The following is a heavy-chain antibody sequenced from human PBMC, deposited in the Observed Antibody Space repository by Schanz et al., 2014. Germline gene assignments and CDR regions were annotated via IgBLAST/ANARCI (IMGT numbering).Heavy chain of an antibody. Sequence: QVQLVQSGAEVKKPGSSMKVSCKASGGTFSTYPINWLRQAPGQGLEWMGRFIPILDVGNYAQRFQGRVTITADKSSDTAYMELSSLRSEDTAVYYCAREVGLYDRGWFSPWGQGTLVTVSS. CDR3: AREVGLYDRGWFSP. J-gene: IGHJ5*02. CDR1: GGTFSTYP. CDR2: FIPILDVG. D-gene: IGHD3-22*01. V-gene: IGHV1-69*04.